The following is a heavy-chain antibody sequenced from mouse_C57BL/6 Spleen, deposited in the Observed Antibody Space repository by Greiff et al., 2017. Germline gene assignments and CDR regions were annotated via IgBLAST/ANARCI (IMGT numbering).Heavy chain of an antibody. CDR2: ISSGSSTI. Sequence: EVMLVESGGGLVKPGGSLKLSCAASGFTFSDYGMHWVRQAPEKGLEWVAYISSGSSTIYYADTVKGRFTISRDNAKNTLFLQMTSLRSEDTAMYYCARPYDYDEDYFDYWGQGTTLTVSS. CDR1: GFTFSDYG. V-gene: IGHV5-17*01. J-gene: IGHJ2*01. CDR3: ARPYDYDEDYFDY. D-gene: IGHD2-4*01.